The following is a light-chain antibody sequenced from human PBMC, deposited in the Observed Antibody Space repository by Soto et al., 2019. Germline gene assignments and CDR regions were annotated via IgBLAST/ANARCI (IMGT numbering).Light chain of an antibody. CDR1: QTISKY. CDR2: AAT. CDR3: QQSYGTPGT. V-gene: IGKV1-39*01. J-gene: IGKJ5*01. Sequence: IQMTQSPSSLSASVGDRVTITCRASQTISKYLNWYQQTPWKAPKLLIYAATSLQSGVPSRFSGSGSETDFTLTINSLQPEDFATYYCQQSYGTPGTFGQGTRLE.